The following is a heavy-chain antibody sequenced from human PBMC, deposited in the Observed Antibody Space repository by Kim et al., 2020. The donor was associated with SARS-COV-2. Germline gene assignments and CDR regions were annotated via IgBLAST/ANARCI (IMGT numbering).Heavy chain of an antibody. CDR3: ARDQGYYGSGSYYNP. D-gene: IGHD3-10*01. J-gene: IGHJ5*02. Sequence: QKCQGRVTITRDTSASTAYMELSSLRSEDTAVYYCARDQGYYGSGSYYNPWGQGTLVTVSS. V-gene: IGHV1-3*01.